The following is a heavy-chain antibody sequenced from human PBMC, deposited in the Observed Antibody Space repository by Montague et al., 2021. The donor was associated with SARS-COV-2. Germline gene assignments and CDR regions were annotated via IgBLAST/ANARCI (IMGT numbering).Heavy chain of an antibody. V-gene: IGHV4-39*01. J-gene: IGHJ6*02. CDR1: DDSINNKTYF. D-gene: IGHD4-23*01. CDR3: ARTMVVTPYYYYAMDV. CDR2: IHYRGST. Sequence: SETLSLTCTVSDDSINNKTYFWDWIRQPPGKGLEWIGSIHYRGSTHYNPSLKSRLTISVDTSRNQFSLKLSSVTAADTAVYFCARTMVVTPYYYYAMDVWGQGTTVTVSS.